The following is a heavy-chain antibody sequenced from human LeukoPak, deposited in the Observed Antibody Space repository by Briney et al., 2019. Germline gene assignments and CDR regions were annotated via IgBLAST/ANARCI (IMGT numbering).Heavy chain of an antibody. CDR3: ARVMGRYCSSTSCYVDY. Sequence: GGSLRLSCAASGFTFSSYAMNWVRQAPGKGLEWVAVISYDGSNKYYADSVKGRFTISRDNSKNTLYLQMNSLRAEDTAVYYCARVMGRYCSSTSCYVDYWGQGTLVTVSS. D-gene: IGHD2-2*01. CDR1: GFTFSSYA. V-gene: IGHV3-30*04. CDR2: ISYDGSNK. J-gene: IGHJ4*02.